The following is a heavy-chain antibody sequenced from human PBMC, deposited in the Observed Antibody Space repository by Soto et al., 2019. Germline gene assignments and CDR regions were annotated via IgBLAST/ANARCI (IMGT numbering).Heavy chain of an antibody. D-gene: IGHD1-20*01. CDR3: AREPAYLTDYVDY. V-gene: IGHV3-7*01. CDR1: GFTFSSYW. CDR2: IKQDGSEK. Sequence: EVQLVESGGGLVQPGGSLRLSCAASGFTFSSYWMSWVRQAPGKGLEWVANIKQDGSEKYYVDSVKGRFTISRDNAKNSLYLQMNSLRAEDTAVYYCAREPAYLTDYVDYWGQGTLVTVSS. J-gene: IGHJ4*02.